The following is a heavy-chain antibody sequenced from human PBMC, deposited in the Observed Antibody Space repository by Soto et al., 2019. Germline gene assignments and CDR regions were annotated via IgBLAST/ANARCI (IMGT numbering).Heavy chain of an antibody. CDR3: ERGPFYGSS. J-gene: IGHJ4*02. D-gene: IGHD6-13*01. CDR2: INSDGSST. CDR1: GFTFSSYW. V-gene: IGHV3-74*01. Sequence: EVQLLESGGGLVQPGGSLRLSCAASGFTFSSYWMHWVRQAPGKGLVWVSRINSDGSSTSYADSVKGRFTISRDNAKNTLYRKINRRRAEDTGVYYCERGPFYGSSWGEGTLVTVSS.